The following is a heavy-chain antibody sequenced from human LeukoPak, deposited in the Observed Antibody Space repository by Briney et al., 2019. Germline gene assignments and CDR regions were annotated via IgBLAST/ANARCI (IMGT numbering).Heavy chain of an antibody. CDR3: ARGSGWYMDV. D-gene: IGHD3-22*01. CDR2: MNPNSGNT. Sequence: ASVKVSCKASGYTFTSYGISWVRQATGQGLEWMGWMNPNSGNTGYAQKFQGRVTITRNTSISTAYMELSSLRSEDTAVYYCARGSGWYMDVWGKGTTVTVSS. V-gene: IGHV1-8*03. CDR1: GYTFTSYG. J-gene: IGHJ6*03.